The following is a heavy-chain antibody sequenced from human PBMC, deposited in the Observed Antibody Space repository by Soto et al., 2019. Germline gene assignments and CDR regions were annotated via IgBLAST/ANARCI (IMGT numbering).Heavy chain of an antibody. Sequence: EEQLLESGGGLVQPGGSLRLSCAVSGFTFRGYGMSWVRQAPGQGLEWVSAISGRGHRTYYADSVKGRFTISRDNSKNTLYLQMNTLRAEDTATYYCAKDVFADSKPFDYWGQGTLVTVSS. J-gene: IGHJ4*02. CDR1: GFTFRGYG. D-gene: IGHD2-21*01. V-gene: IGHV3-23*01. CDR3: AKDVFADSKPFDY. CDR2: ISGRGHRT.